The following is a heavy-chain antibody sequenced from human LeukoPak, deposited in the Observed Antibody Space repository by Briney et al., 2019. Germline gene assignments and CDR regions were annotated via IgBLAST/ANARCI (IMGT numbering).Heavy chain of an antibody. CDR1: GFTFSSYS. CDR3: AKDRSSSSPRYMDV. Sequence: GGSLRLSCAASGFTFSSYSMNWVRQAPGKGLEWVSYISSSSSTIYYADSVKGQFTISRDNAKNSLYLQMNSLRAEDTAVYYCAKDRSSSSPRYMDVWGKGTTVTVSS. J-gene: IGHJ6*03. V-gene: IGHV3-48*04. D-gene: IGHD6-13*01. CDR2: ISSSSSTI.